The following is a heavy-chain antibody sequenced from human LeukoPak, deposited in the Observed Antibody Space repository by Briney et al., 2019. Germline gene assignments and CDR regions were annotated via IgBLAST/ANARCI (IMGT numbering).Heavy chain of an antibody. V-gene: IGHV4-4*07. CDR3: ARDKGVERLGGVYFDS. CDR1: GDSLNTYY. D-gene: IGHD1-26*01. Sequence: SETLSLTCTVSGDSLNTYYWDWIRQPAGKGLEWIGRIHHSGATNYNPSLKSRVTMSVDTSKNQFSLILRSVTAADTAVYYYARDKGVERLGGVYFDSWGQGTLVIVSS. CDR2: IHHSGAT. J-gene: IGHJ4*02.